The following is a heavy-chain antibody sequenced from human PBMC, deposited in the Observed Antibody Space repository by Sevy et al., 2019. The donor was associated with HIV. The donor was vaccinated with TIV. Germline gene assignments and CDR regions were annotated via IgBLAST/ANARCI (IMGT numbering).Heavy chain of an antibody. CDR1: GFTFNNYG. V-gene: IGHV3-33*01. J-gene: IGHJ4*02. CDR2: IWNDGSNK. CDR3: ARGGDFNDRSAKRDFDY. Sequence: GGSLRLSCAASGFTFNNYGMHWVRQAPGKGLEWVAVIWNDGSNKYYADSVKGRFTISRDNSKNTLYLQMNSLRVEDTAVYFCARGGDFNDRSAKRDFDYWGQGTLVTVSS. D-gene: IGHD3-22*01.